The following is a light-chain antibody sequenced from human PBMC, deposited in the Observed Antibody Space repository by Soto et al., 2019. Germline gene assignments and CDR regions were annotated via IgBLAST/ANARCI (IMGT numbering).Light chain of an antibody. V-gene: IGLV4-69*01. CDR1: SGHSSYA. CDR3: QTWATGSSV. Sequence: QPVLTQSPSASASLGASVKLTCTLTSGHSSYAIAWHQQRPEKGPRYVMKISSDGSHTKGDGIPDRFSGSSSGAERYLTISSLQSEDEADYYCQTWATGSSVFGTGTKVTVL. CDR2: ISSDGSH. J-gene: IGLJ1*01.